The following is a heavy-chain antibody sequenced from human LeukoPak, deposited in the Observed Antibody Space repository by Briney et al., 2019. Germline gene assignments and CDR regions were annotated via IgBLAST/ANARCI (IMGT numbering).Heavy chain of an antibody. J-gene: IGHJ4*02. CDR3: ARDPTFGGVIADDY. CDR1: GFTFSSYS. Sequence: GGSLRLSCAAPGFTFSSYSMNWVRQAPGKGLEWVSSISSSSSYIYYADSVKGRFTISRDNAKNSLYLQMNSLRAEDTAVYYCARDPTFGGVIADDYWGQGTLVTVSS. CDR2: ISSSSSYI. D-gene: IGHD3-16*02. V-gene: IGHV3-21*01.